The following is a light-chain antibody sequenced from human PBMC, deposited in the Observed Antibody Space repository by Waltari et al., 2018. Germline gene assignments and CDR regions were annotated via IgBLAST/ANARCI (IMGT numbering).Light chain of an antibody. J-gene: IGLJ2*01. CDR2: DAS. V-gene: IGLV3-21*02. CDR3: QVWDTSSGHVV. Sequence: SYVVTQPPSMSVAPGPTAKITCGGGNIAHKSVHWYQQKPGQAPVVVVYDASDRPSEIPDRFSGSNSENTATLTITRVEAGDEADYYCQVWDTSSGHVVFGGGTELTVL. CDR1: NIAHKS.